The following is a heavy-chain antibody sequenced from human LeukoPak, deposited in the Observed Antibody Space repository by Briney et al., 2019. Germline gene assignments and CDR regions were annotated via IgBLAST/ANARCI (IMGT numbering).Heavy chain of an antibody. J-gene: IGHJ4*02. CDR1: GFTFSSYA. Sequence: GGSLRLSCAASGFTFSSYAMSWVRQAPGKGLEWVSTISGSGGSKYYADSVKGRFTISRDNSMDTLYLQMNSLRAEDAAVYSCAKDRATVTTRGLDYWGQGTLVTVSS. CDR3: AKDRATVTTRGLDY. V-gene: IGHV3-23*01. D-gene: IGHD4-17*01. CDR2: ISGSGGSK.